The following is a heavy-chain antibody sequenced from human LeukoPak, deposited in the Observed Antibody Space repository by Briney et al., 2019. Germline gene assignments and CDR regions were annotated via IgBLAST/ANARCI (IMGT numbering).Heavy chain of an antibody. V-gene: IGHV4-39*07. J-gene: IGHJ4*02. Sequence: SETLSLTCTVSGGSISSSSYYWGWIRQPPGKGLEWIGSIYYSGSTYYNPSLKSRVTISVDTSKNQFSLRLTSVTAADTAVYYCARVTDYGGPFDYWGQGALVTVSS. CDR2: IYYSGST. D-gene: IGHD4-23*01. CDR3: ARVTDYGGPFDY. CDR1: GGSISSSSYY.